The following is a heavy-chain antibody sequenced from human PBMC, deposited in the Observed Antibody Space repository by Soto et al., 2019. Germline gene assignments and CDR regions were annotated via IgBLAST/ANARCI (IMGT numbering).Heavy chain of an antibody. CDR2: IIPVSGAA. J-gene: IGHJ4*02. CDR1: GGTFGSFA. Sequence: QVPLVQSGAEVKKPGSSVKVSCKASGGTFGSFAFSWVRQAPGQGLEWMGGIIPVSGAAHYAQKFQGRVTITADESTSTAYMELSSLRSQDTAVYYCARALGCRSTSCTLDYWGQGTRVIVSS. CDR3: ARALGCRSTSCTLDY. V-gene: IGHV1-69*01. D-gene: IGHD2-2*01.